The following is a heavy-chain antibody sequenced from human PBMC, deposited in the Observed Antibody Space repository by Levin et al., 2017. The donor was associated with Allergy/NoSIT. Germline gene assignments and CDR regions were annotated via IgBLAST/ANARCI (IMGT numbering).Heavy chain of an antibody. Sequence: GGSLRLSCKGSGYTFTTYWIGWVRQMPGKGLEWMGIIYPGDSDTRYRPSFQGQVTISADKSISTAYLQWSSLKASDTGIYYCARLGSPHHNDAFDIWGQGTMVTVSS. J-gene: IGHJ3*02. CDR1: GYTFTTYW. CDR3: ARLGSPHHNDAFDI. V-gene: IGHV5-51*01. CDR2: IYPGDSDT. D-gene: IGHD6-13*01.